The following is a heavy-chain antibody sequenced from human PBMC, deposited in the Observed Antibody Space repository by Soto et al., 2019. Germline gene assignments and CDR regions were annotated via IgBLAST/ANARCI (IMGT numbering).Heavy chain of an antibody. Sequence: EVHLVESGGGLVEPGGSLRLFCAASGFTFSTYHMNWVRQAPGKGLEWVSSISSRSTYMYYADSVKGRFTISRDNPKNSVYLQMTGLRAEDTAVYYCAREGTYWGGGSCFSTPYFDYWGQGTLVTVSS. J-gene: IGHJ4*02. V-gene: IGHV3-21*01. CDR1: GFTFSTYH. CDR2: ISSRSTYM. D-gene: IGHD2-15*01. CDR3: AREGTYWGGGSCFSTPYFDY.